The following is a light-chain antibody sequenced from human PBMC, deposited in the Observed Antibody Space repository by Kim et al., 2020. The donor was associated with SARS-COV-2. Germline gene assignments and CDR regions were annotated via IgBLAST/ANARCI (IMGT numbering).Light chain of an antibody. V-gene: IGKV3-20*01. CDR3: QQYDHSRT. CDR2: GAS. CDR1: QTVSRNH. Sequence: LSPGERASLSCRASQTVSRNHLAWYQQKPGQAPRLLIYGASSRATGIPDRFSGSGSGTDFTLTITRLEPEDFAVYYCQQYDHSRTFGQGTKVDIK. J-gene: IGKJ1*01.